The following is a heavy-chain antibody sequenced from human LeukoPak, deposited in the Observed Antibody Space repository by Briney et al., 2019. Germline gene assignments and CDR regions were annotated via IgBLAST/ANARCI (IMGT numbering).Heavy chain of an antibody. CDR2: LSGSGGST. Sequence: PGGSLRLSCAASGFTFSNFAMSWARQAPGKGLEWFSALSGSGGSTYYADSVKGRFTISRDNSKNTLYLQMNSLRAEDTAVYYCAKDLHYYDRSGYGFIHYWGRGTLVTVSS. V-gene: IGHV3-23*01. CDR3: AKDLHYYDRSGYGFIHY. CDR1: GFTFSNFA. J-gene: IGHJ4*02. D-gene: IGHD3-22*01.